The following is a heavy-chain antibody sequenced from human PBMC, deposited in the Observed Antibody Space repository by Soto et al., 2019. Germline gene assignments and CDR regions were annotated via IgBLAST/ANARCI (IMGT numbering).Heavy chain of an antibody. CDR2: IYHSGST. V-gene: IGHV4-30-2*01. CDR1: GGSISSGGYS. D-gene: IGHD3-10*01. J-gene: IGHJ5*02. Sequence: SETLSLTCAVSGGSISSGGYSWSWIRQPPGKGLEWIGYIYHSGSTYYKPSLKSRVTISVDRSKNQLSLKLSSVTAADTAVYYCARVRGTMVRGVIIGFDPWGQGTLVTVSS. CDR3: ARVRGTMVRGVIIGFDP.